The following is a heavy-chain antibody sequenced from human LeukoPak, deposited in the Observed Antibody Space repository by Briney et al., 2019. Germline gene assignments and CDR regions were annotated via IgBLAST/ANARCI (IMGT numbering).Heavy chain of an antibody. J-gene: IGHJ4*02. V-gene: IGHV1-3*01. CDR3: ARVSSSWSGSFGY. CDR2: INAGNGNT. CDR1: GYTFTSYA. Sequence: ASVKVSCKASGYTFTSYAMHWVRQAPGQRLEWMGWINAGNGNTKYPQKFQGRVTITRDTSASTAHMELSSLRSEDTAVYYCARVSSSWSGSFGYWGQGTLVTVSS. D-gene: IGHD6-13*01.